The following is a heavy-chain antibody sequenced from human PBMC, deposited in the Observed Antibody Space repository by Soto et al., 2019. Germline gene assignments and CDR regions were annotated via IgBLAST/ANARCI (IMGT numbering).Heavy chain of an antibody. CDR2: ITDSGGST. Sequence: GGSLRLSCAASGFTFNNYGMSWVRQAPGKGLEWVSAITDSGGSTYYADSVKGRFTISRDNSKNTVYLQMNSLRAEDTAVYYCAKAATVVTVYYFDYWGQGTLVTVSS. CDR1: GFTFNNYG. CDR3: AKAATVVTVYYFDY. V-gene: IGHV3-23*01. D-gene: IGHD4-17*01. J-gene: IGHJ4*02.